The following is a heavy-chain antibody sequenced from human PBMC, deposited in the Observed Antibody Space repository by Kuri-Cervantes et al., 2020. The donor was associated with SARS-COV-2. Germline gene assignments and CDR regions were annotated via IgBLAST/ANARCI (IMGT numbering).Heavy chain of an antibody. V-gene: IGHV3-30*03. CDR2: ISYDGSNK. J-gene: IGHJ6*02. Sequence: GGSLRLSCAASGFTFSSYSMNWVRQAPGKGLEWVAVISYDGSNKYYADSVKGRFTISRDNSKNTLYLQMNSLRAEDTAVYYCARDRRRDDFWSGYSIKFKYYYYGMDVWSHGTTVTDSS. D-gene: IGHD3-3*01. CDR3: ARDRRRDDFWSGYSIKFKYYYYGMDV. CDR1: GFTFSSYS.